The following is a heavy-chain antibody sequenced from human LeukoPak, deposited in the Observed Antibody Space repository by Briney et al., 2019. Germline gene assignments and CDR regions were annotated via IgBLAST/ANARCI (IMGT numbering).Heavy chain of an antibody. V-gene: IGHV4-4*02. CDR3: ARDEVGCSRTSCYHWFDP. Sequence: PSGTLPLTCAVSGGSIISSNWWSWVRQPPGKGLEWIGEIYHSGSTNYHPSLNRRVIISVDKSKNKFSLKLSYVTAASPAVYYCARDEVGCSRTSCYHWFDPWGQGTLVTVSS. J-gene: IGHJ5*02. D-gene: IGHD2-2*01. CDR1: GGSIISSNW. CDR2: IYHSGST.